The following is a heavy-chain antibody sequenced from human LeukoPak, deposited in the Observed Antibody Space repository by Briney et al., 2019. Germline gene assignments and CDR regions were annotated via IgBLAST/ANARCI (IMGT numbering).Heavy chain of an antibody. J-gene: IGHJ6*02. CDR1: GGSISSYY. CDR3: ARRGCSSTSCLKRVYYYYYGMDV. D-gene: IGHD2-2*01. CDR2: INHSGST. V-gene: IGHV4-34*01. Sequence: SETLSLTCTVSGGSISSYYWSWIRQPPGKGLEWIGEINHSGSTNYNPSLKSRVTISVDTSKNQFSLKLSSVTAADTAVYYCARRGCSSTSCLKRVYYYYYGMDVWGQGTTVTVSS.